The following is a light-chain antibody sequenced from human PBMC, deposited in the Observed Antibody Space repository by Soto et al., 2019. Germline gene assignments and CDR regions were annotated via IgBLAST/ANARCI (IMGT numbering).Light chain of an antibody. CDR1: QSVSSDY. J-gene: IGKJ3*01. CDR2: GAS. V-gene: IGKV3-20*01. CDR3: QHYGNTPPSVT. Sequence: EIVLTQSPNTLSLSPGERATLSCRASQSVSSDYLVWYQKKPGQAPRLLIYGASSRATGIPDRFSGSGSGTDFTLTISRLEPEDFAVYYCQHYGNTPPSVTFGPGTKVDIK.